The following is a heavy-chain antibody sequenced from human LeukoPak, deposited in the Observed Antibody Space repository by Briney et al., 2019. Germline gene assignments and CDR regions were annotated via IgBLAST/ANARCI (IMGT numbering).Heavy chain of an antibody. D-gene: IGHD6-25*01. V-gene: IGHV4-59*01. CDR2: IYYSGST. J-gene: IGHJ4*02. Sequence: SETLSLTCTVSGGSISSYYWSRIRQPPGKGLEWIGYIYYSGSTNYNPSLRSRVTISVDTSKNQFSLKLSSVTAADTAVYYCVRGSSADYWGQGTLVTVSS. CDR3: VRGSSADY. CDR1: GGSISSYY.